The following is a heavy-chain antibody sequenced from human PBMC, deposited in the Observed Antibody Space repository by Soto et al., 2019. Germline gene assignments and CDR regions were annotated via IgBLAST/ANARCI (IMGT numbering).Heavy chain of an antibody. V-gene: IGHV3-7*01. CDR3: ARANGGYSSGWYEWDYFDY. CDR2: IKQDGSEK. CDR1: GFTVSSYW. Sequence: GGSLRLSCAASGFTVSSYWMSWVRQAPGKGLEWVANIKQDGSEKYYVDSVKGRFTISRDNAKNSLYLQMNSLRAEDTAVYYCARANGGYSSGWYEWDYFDYWGQGTLVTVSS. J-gene: IGHJ4*02. D-gene: IGHD6-19*01.